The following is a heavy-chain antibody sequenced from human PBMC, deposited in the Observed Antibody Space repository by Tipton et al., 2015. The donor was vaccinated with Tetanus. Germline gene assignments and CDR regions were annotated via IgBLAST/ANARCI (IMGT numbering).Heavy chain of an antibody. CDR2: ISSSGHIK. D-gene: IGHD2-21*01. V-gene: IGHV3-11*01. CDR1: GFTFSNYY. J-gene: IGHJ4*02. Sequence: SLRLSCAASGFTFSNYYMSWIRQAPGKGLEWVPHISSSGHIKYDADSLKGRFTISRDNAKNTLYLQMNSLRAEDTAVYFCARGLIDYFDYWGRGTLVTVSS. CDR3: ARGLIDYFDY.